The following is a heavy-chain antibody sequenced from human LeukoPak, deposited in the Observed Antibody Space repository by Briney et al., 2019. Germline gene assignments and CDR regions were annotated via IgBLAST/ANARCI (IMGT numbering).Heavy chain of an antibody. D-gene: IGHD5-24*01. J-gene: IGHJ4*02. CDR2: ISGDGGST. Sequence: GGSLRLSCAASGFTFDDYAMHWVRQAPGKGLEWVSLISGDGGSTYYADSVKGRFTISRDNSKNTLYLQMNSLRPEDTAVYYCAKDRGDGYPTHFDYWGQGTLVTVSS. CDR1: GFTFDDYA. CDR3: AKDRGDGYPTHFDY. V-gene: IGHV3-43*02.